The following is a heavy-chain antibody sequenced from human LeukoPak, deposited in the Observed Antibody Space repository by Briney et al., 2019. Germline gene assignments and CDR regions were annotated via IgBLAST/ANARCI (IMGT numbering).Heavy chain of an antibody. D-gene: IGHD3-22*01. CDR2: FFYSGST. Sequence: SQTLSLTCAVSGGSISSGSYSWSWIRQPPGKGLEWIGYFFYSGSTYYNPSLKSRITISVDTSKNQFSLKLSSVTAADTAVYYCARDRYYYDSSGYSERFDYWGQGTLVTVSS. J-gene: IGHJ4*02. CDR1: GGSISSGSYS. V-gene: IGHV4-30-4*07. CDR3: ARDRYYYDSSGYSERFDY.